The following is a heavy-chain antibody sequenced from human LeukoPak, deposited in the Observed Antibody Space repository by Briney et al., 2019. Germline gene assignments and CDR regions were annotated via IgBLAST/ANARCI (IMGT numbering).Heavy chain of an antibody. V-gene: IGHV3-30*04. CDR2: ISYDGSNK. Sequence: GGSLRLSCAASGFTFSSYAMHWVRQAPGKGLEWVAVISYDGSNKYYADSVKGRFTISRDNSKNTLYLQMNSLRAEDTAVYYCARELMLGGNPSYFDYWGQGTLVTVSS. D-gene: IGHD4-23*01. CDR1: GFTFSSYA. J-gene: IGHJ4*02. CDR3: ARELMLGGNPSYFDY.